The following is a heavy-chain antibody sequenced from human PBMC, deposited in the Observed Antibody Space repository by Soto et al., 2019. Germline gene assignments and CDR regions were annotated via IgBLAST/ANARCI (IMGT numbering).Heavy chain of an antibody. CDR2: ISWNSDNI. Sequence: SLTLACTDYVFTFDDSAMHCCRQVPRKGLEWVSGISWNSDNIVYADSVKGRFTISRDNAKNSLYLQMNSLRAEDTALYYCAKDLYSNYGDAFDIWGQGTMVTVSS. CDR1: VFTFDDSA. J-gene: IGHJ3*02. D-gene: IGHD4-4*01. CDR3: AKDLYSNYGDAFDI. V-gene: IGHV3-9*01.